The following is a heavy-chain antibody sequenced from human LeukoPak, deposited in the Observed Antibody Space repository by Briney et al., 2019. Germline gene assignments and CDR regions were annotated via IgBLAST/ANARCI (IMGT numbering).Heavy chain of an antibody. V-gene: IGHV3-30*04. J-gene: IGHJ6*03. CDR1: GFTFSSYA. CDR2: ISYDGSNK. D-gene: IGHD5-12*01. CDR3: AKEGVDRFLKNYYYYMDV. Sequence: PGRSLRLSCAASGFTFSSYAMHWVRQAPGKGLEWVAVISYDGSNKYYADSVKGRFTISRDNSKNTLYLQMNSLRAEDTAVYYCAKEGVDRFLKNYYYYMDVWGKGTTVTISS.